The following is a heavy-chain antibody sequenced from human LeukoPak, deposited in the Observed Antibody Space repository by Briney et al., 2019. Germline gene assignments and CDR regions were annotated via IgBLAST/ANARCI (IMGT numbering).Heavy chain of an antibody. CDR2: ISSSSSTI. Sequence: GGSLRLSCAASGFTFSSYSMNWVRQAPGKGLEWVSYISSSSSTIYYADSVRGRFTISRDNAKNSLYLQMNSLRAEDTAVYYCAKHDSSGYYQNWGQGTLVTVSS. D-gene: IGHD3-22*01. CDR1: GFTFSSYS. V-gene: IGHV3-48*01. J-gene: IGHJ4*02. CDR3: AKHDSSGYYQN.